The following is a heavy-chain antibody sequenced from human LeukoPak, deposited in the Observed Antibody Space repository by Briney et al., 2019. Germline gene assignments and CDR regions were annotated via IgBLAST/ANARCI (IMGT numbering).Heavy chain of an antibody. CDR2: IYPSGST. CDR1: GYSISNGYY. Sequence: SETLTLTCTVSGYSISNGYYWGWIRQPPGTGLEWIGSIYPSGSTFYNPSLKSRVTISVDTSKNQFSLRLSSVTAADTAVYYCARSYASSWYWNWFDPWGQGTLVTVSS. V-gene: IGHV4-38-2*02. CDR3: ARSYASSWYWNWFDP. J-gene: IGHJ5*02. D-gene: IGHD6-13*01.